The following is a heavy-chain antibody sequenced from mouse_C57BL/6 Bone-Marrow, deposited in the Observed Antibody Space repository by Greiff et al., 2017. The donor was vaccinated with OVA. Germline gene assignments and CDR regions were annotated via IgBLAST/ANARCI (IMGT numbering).Heavy chain of an antibody. D-gene: IGHD1-1*01. CDR3: ARRRDYYGGAMDY. V-gene: IGHV5-12*01. CDR1: GFTFSDYY. Sequence: EVKVVESGGGLVQPGGSLKLSCAASGFTFSDYYMYWVRQTPEKRLEWVAYISNGGGSTYYPDTVKGRFTISRDNAKNTLYLQMSRLKSEDTAMYYCARRRDYYGGAMDYWGQGTSVTVSS. J-gene: IGHJ4*01. CDR2: ISNGGGST.